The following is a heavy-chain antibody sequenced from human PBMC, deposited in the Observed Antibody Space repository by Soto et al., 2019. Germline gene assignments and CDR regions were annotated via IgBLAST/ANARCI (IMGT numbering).Heavy chain of an antibody. Sequence: GGSLRLSCAASGFTFNNAWMNWVRQAPGKGLEWVGRIKSKTDGGTADYAAPVKGRFIISRDDSKNSLFLQMNSLRTEDTAVYYFTTRYCSSSISCFYSWSQGTLVPVSS. J-gene: IGHJ4*02. CDR2: IKSKTDGGTA. V-gene: IGHV3-15*07. D-gene: IGHD2-2*01. CDR1: GFTFNNAW. CDR3: TTRYCSSSISCFYS.